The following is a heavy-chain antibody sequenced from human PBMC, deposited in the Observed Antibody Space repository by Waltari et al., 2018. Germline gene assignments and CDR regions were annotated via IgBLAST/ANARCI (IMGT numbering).Heavy chain of an antibody. CDR2: MNPNSGNT. J-gene: IGHJ5*02. CDR1: GYTFTSYA. D-gene: IGHD6-19*01. Sequence: QVQLVQSGAEVKKPGASVKVSCKASGYTFTSYAINWMRQATGQGLEWMGWMNPNSGNTGYAQKFQGRVTMTRNTSISTAYMELSSLRSEDTAVYYCARGGYSSGWYVGYWFDPWGQGTLVTVSS. V-gene: IGHV1-8*01. CDR3: ARGGYSSGWYVGYWFDP.